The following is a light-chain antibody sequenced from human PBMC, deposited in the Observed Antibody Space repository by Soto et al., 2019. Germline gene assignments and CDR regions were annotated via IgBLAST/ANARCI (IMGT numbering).Light chain of an antibody. CDR3: QKCNSAPFT. Sequence: DTQMTQSPSSLSASVGDRVTITCRASQGIYNYLAWYQQKPGKVPKILIYAASILVSGVPSRFSGSGSGTDFTLTISSLQPEDVATYYCQKCNSAPFTLGPGTKVDIK. J-gene: IGKJ3*01. CDR2: AAS. V-gene: IGKV1-27*01. CDR1: QGIYNY.